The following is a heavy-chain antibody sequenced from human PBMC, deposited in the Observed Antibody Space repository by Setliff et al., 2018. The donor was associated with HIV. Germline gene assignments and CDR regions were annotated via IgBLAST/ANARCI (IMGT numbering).Heavy chain of an antibody. D-gene: IGHD3-3*01. CDR2: IDYNEIT. J-gene: IGHJ4*02. V-gene: IGHV4-39*01. CDR1: GDSVSRSNYY. CDR3: ASLFRLSGFWISFLPDY. Sequence: SETLSLTCTVSGDSVSRSNYYWAWIRQPPGKGLEWIGSIDYNEITYYNPSLKSRVTLSVDTPKNQFSLYLSSVTTSDTAVYYCASLFRLSGFWISFLPDYWGQGILVTVSS.